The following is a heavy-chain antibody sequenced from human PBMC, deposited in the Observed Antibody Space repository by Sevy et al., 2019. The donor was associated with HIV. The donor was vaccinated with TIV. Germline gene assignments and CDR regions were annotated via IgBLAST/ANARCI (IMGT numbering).Heavy chain of an antibody. V-gene: IGHV3-48*02. Sequence: GGSLRLSCAASGFTFGSYSMNWVRQAPGKGLEWVSYISSTSSAIYYADSVKGRFTISRDNAKNSLYLQMNSLRDEDTAVYYCARDFGFGELIFYYYGMDVWGQGTTVTVSS. CDR3: ARDFGFGELIFYYYGMDV. CDR2: ISSTSSAI. D-gene: IGHD3-10*01. CDR1: GFTFGSYS. J-gene: IGHJ6*01.